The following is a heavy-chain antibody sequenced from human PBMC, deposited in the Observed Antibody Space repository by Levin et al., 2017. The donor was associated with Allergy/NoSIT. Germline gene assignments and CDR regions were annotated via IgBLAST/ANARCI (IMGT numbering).Heavy chain of an antibody. CDR1: GFTFSNYD. CDR2: IGTDGAT. J-gene: IGHJ5*02. D-gene: IGHD6-25*01. CDR3: ARGRLVGDSSGRGGNWFDP. V-gene: IGHV3-13*01. Sequence: GGSLRLSCAASGFTFSNYDMHWVRQAAGKGLEWVSGIGTDGATYYSGSVKGRFTISRENAKNSLYLQMNSLRAEDTAVYYCARGRLVGDSSGRGGNWFDPWGQGTLVTVSS.